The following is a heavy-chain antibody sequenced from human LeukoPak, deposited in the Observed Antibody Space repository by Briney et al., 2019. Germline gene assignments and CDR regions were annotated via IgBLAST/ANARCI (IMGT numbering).Heavy chain of an antibody. Sequence: SETLSLTCTVSGGSISSNYWSWIRQPPGQGLEWIGHIYYSGSTNYNPSLKSRVTISVDTSKNQFSLKLSSVTAADTAVYYCARRVIPNSFDPWGQGTLVTVSS. J-gene: IGHJ5*02. CDR2: IYYSGST. V-gene: IGHV4-59*08. CDR1: GGSISSNY. D-gene: IGHD3-22*01. CDR3: ARRVIPNSFDP.